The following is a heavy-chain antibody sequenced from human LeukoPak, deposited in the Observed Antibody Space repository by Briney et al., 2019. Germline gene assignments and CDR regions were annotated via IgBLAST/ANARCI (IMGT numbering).Heavy chain of an antibody. V-gene: IGHV3-74*01. CDR2: ITSDGSNI. Sequence: PGGSLRLSCAASGFTFSNFWLHWVRQAPGKGLEWVSRITSDGSNINYADSVQGRFTISRDNAKNTLYLQMNSLRAEDTAVYYCAGSGSKGYTTAFDIWGQGTMVTVSS. CDR1: GFTFSNFW. D-gene: IGHD2-2*02. CDR3: AGSGSKGYTTAFDI. J-gene: IGHJ3*02.